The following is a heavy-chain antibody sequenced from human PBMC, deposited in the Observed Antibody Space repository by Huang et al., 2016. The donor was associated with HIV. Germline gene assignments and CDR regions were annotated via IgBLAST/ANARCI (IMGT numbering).Heavy chain of an antibody. J-gene: IGHJ4*02. V-gene: IGHV4-34*01. CDR2: INHSGST. CDR1: GGSFRGYY. CDR3: ARGNFDWLHY. Sequence: QVQLQQWGAGLLKPSETLSLTCAVYGGSFRGYYWSWIRQPPGKGLEWIGEINHSGSTNNNPSLKSRVTISVDTSKNQFSLKLSAVTAADTAVYYCARGNFDWLHYWGQGTLVTVSS. D-gene: IGHD3-9*01.